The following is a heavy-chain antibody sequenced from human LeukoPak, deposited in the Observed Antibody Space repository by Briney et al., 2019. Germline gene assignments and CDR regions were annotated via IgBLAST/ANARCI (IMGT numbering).Heavy chain of an antibody. CDR3: ARGADSSGYYSIFYFDY. V-gene: IGHV4-59*01. CDR2: IYYSGST. CDR1: GGSISSYY. Sequence: SETLSLTCTVSGGSISSYYWNWIRQPPGKGLEWIGYIYYSGSTNYNPSLKSRVSISVDTSKNQFSLKLSSVTAADTAVYYCARGADSSGYYSIFYFDYWGQGTMVTVSS. J-gene: IGHJ4*02. D-gene: IGHD3-22*01.